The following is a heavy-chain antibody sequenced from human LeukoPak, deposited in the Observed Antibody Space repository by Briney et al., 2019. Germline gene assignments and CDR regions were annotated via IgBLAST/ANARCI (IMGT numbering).Heavy chain of an antibody. D-gene: IGHD5-18*01. CDR2: IYHSGST. V-gene: IGHV4-4*02. CDR1: GGSISSSNW. J-gene: IGHJ3*02. Sequence: SETLSLTCAVSGGSISSSNWWSWVRPPPGKGLEWIGEIYHSGSTNYNPSLKSRVTMSVDKSKNQFSLKLSSVTAADTAVYYRARDDSDTAMVGGAFDIWGQGTMVTVSS. CDR3: ARDDSDTAMVGGAFDI.